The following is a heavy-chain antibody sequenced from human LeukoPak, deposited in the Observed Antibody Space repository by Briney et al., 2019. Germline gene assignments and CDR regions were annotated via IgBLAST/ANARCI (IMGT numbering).Heavy chain of an antibody. CDR3: ARHGLSSTSSMVATDY. D-gene: IGHD5-12*01. CDR2: IYYSGST. CDR1: GGSISSYY. V-gene: IGHV4-59*08. Sequence: PETLSLTCTVSGGSISSYYWSWIRQPPGKGLEWIGYIYYSGSTNYNPSLKSRVTISVDTSKNQFSLKLSSVTAADTAVYYCARHGLSSTSSMVATDYWGQGTLVTVSS. J-gene: IGHJ4*02.